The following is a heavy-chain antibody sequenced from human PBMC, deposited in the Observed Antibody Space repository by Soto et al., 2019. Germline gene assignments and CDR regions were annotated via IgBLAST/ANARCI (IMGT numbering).Heavy chain of an antibody. J-gene: IGHJ6*02. Sequence: QAQLVESGGGVVQPGRSLSLSCAASGFIFANDGMHWVSQAPGKGLEWVALITYEGTNKYYADAVKGRFTISRDNAKNMVALQMDSLRAEYTAVYYCAKARGANNGANYYGLDVWGQGTTVTVSS. V-gene: IGHV3-30*18. CDR2: ITYEGTNK. CDR3: AKARGANNGANYYGLDV. CDR1: GFIFANDG. D-gene: IGHD1-1*01.